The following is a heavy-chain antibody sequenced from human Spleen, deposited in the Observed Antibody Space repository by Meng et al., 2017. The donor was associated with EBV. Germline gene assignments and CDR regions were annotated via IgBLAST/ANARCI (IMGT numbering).Heavy chain of an antibody. V-gene: IGHV1-69*01. CDR3: ASGYSSSHQRRRHFDY. Sequence: VQQAPGKGLDWMGEISPLFGTAEYEQKFRCIVTITSDESMTTAYMELNSLKSNDTAVYYCASGYSSSHQRRRHFDYWGQGTLVTVSS. D-gene: IGHD6-13*01. J-gene: IGHJ4*02. CDR2: ISPLFGTA.